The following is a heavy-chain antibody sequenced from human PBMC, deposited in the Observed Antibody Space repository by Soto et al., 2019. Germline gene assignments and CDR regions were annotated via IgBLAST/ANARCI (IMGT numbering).Heavy chain of an antibody. D-gene: IGHD3-16*01. Sequence: EGQLLQSGGDLVQPGGSLRRSCAGSGLTLRSYAMTWIRQTPEKGLEWVSTISGRSGVPSYADSVNGRFTVSRDNSKNTLYLQMNSLRPDDTAIYYCAKGGPFTGGFDPWGQGILVTVAS. CDR1: GLTLRSYA. J-gene: IGHJ5*02. V-gene: IGHV3-23*01. CDR2: ISGRSGVP. CDR3: AKGGPFTGGFDP.